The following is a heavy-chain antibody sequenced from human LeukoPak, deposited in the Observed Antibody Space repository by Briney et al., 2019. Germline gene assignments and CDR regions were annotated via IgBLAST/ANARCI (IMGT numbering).Heavy chain of an antibody. D-gene: IGHD4/OR15-4a*01. CDR2: IYSGTI. CDR3: ARRAGAYSHPYDY. Sequence: GGSLRLSCTVSGFTVSSNSMSWVRQAPGKGLEWVSFIYSGTIHYSDSVKGRFTISRDNPKNTLYLQMNSLGAEDTAVYYCARRAGAYSHPYDYWGQGTLVTVSS. J-gene: IGHJ4*02. CDR1: GFTVSSNS. V-gene: IGHV3-53*01.